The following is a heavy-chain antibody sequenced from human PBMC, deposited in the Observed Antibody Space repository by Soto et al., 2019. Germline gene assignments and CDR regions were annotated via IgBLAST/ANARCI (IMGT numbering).Heavy chain of an antibody. CDR1: GGTFSSYA. D-gene: IGHD3-3*01. V-gene: IGHV1-69*06. J-gene: IGHJ5*02. Sequence: SGKVSCKASGGTFSSYAISWVRQAPGQGLEWMGGIIPIFGTANYAQKFQGRVTITADKSTSTAYMELSSLRSEDTAVYYCARSPVGVVIMMGWFDPWGQGTLVTVSS. CDR3: ARSPVGVVIMMGWFDP. CDR2: IIPIFGTA.